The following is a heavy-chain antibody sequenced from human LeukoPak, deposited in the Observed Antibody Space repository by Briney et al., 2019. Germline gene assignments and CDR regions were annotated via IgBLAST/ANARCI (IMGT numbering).Heavy chain of an antibody. CDR1: GGSFSGYY. V-gene: IGHV4-34*01. CDR2: INHSGST. D-gene: IGHD3-22*01. CDR3: ARDRPYYDSSGYLDYYYYGMDV. Sequence: SETLSLTCAVYGGSFSGYYWSWIRQPPGKGLEWIGEINHSGSTNYNPSLKSRVTISVDTSKNQFSLKLSSVTAADTAVYYCARDRPYYDSSGYLDYYYYGMDVWAKGPRSPSP. J-gene: IGHJ6*02.